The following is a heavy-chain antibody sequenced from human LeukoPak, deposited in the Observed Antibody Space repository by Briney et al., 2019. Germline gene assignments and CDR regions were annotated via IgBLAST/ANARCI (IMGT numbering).Heavy chain of an antibody. CDR2: ISSSASSI. D-gene: IGHD3-10*01. Sequence: PGGSLRLSCAASGFTFSDYYMSWIRQAPGKGLEWVSYISSSASSIYYADSVKGRFTISRDNVKNSLYLQMNSLRAEDTAVYYCARDWGVGRRDYWGQGTLVTVSS. J-gene: IGHJ4*02. V-gene: IGHV3-11*01. CDR1: GFTFSDYY. CDR3: ARDWGVGRRDY.